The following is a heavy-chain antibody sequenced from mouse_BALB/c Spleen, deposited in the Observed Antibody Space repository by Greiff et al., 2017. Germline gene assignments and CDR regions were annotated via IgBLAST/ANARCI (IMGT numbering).Heavy chain of an antibody. CDR2: VYPANGNT. CDR3: ARLLGRGAWFAY. V-gene: IGHV14-3*02. D-gene: IGHD4-1*01. CDR1: GFHIKDNY. J-gene: IGHJ3*01. Sequence: VPLKQSGAELVKPGAPVKLSCTTSGFHIKDNYMPWVKQRPEQGLEWIGRVYPANGNTKYDPKFQGKATITADTSSNTAYLQLSSLTSEDTAVYYCARLLGRGAWFAYWGQGTLVTVSA.